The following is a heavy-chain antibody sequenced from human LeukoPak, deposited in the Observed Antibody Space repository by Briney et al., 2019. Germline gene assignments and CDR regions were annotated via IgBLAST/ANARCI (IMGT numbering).Heavy chain of an antibody. Sequence: SQTLSLTCAISGDSVSSKTVAWDWIRQSPSRGLEWLGRTYYRSKWYNDYAESVKGRITINPDTSKNQFSLHLNSVTPEDTAVYYCARDRMTGDNWFDPWGQGTLVTVSS. D-gene: IGHD1-14*01. CDR2: TYYRSKWYN. V-gene: IGHV6-1*01. CDR1: GDSVSSKTVA. J-gene: IGHJ5*02. CDR3: ARDRMTGDNWFDP.